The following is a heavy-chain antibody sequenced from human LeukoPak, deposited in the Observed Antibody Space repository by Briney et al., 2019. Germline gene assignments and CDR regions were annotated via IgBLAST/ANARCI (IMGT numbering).Heavy chain of an antibody. Sequence: PGGSLRLSCAVSGFTFSSYWMSWVRQAPGKGLEWVANIKQDGSEKYYVDSVKGRFTIFRDNAKNSLYLQMNSLRAEDTAVYYCARDTAYQLPTRFDPWGQGTLVTVSS. CDR2: IKQDGSEK. V-gene: IGHV3-7*01. CDR1: GFTFSSYW. D-gene: IGHD2-2*01. J-gene: IGHJ5*02. CDR3: ARDTAYQLPTRFDP.